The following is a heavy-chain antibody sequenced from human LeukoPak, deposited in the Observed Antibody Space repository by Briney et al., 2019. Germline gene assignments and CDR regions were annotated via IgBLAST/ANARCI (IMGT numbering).Heavy chain of an antibody. J-gene: IGHJ4*02. CDR1: GFTFSVYE. Sequence: SLRLSCAASGFTFSVYEMNWVRQAPGKGLEWVADISYSGRTIYYADPVKGRFTISRDNAKNSLYLQMNSLRAEDTAVYYCARPHQEGAWAPYDYWGQGTLVTVSS. D-gene: IGHD2-2*01. CDR3: ARPHQEGAWAPYDY. CDR2: ISYSGRTI. V-gene: IGHV3-48*03.